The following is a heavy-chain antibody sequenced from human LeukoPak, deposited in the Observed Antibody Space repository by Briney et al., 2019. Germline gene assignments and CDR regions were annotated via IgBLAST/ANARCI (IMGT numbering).Heavy chain of an antibody. CDR2: INPNSGDT. J-gene: IGHJ4*02. V-gene: IGHV1-2*02. CDR1: GYTLTGYY. Sequence: ASVKVSCKASGYTLTGYYMHWVRQAPGQGLEWMGWINPNSGDTNYAQKFQGRVTVTRDTSISTAYMELSSLRSDDPAVYYCARVGSSGWYVHPTLDYWGQGTLVTVSS. D-gene: IGHD6-19*01. CDR3: ARVGSSGWYVHPTLDY.